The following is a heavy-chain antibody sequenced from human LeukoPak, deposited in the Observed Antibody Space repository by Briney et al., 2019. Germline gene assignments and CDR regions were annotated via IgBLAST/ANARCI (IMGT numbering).Heavy chain of an antibody. CDR3: ARDGRITIFGVGGWDYYYYYMDV. Sequence: GGSLRLSCAASGFTFDDYGMSWVRQAPGKGLEWVSGINWNGGSTGYADSVKGRFTISRDNAKNSLYLQMNSLRAEDTALYYCARDGRITIFGVGGWDYYYYYMDVWGKGTTVTVSS. CDR1: GFTFDDYG. V-gene: IGHV3-20*04. CDR2: INWNGGST. D-gene: IGHD3-3*01. J-gene: IGHJ6*03.